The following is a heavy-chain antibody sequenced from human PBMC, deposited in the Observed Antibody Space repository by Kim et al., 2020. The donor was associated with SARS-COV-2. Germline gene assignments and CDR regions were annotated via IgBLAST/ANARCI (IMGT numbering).Heavy chain of an antibody. V-gene: IGHV3-23*01. CDR3: AKVVGSSWRGY. D-gene: IGHD6-13*01. J-gene: IGHJ4*02. Sequence: GGSLRLYCAASGFTFSSYAMSWVRQAPGKGLEWVSAISGSGGSTYYADSVKGRFTISRDNSKNTLYLQMNSLRAEDTAVYYCAKVVGSSWRGYWGQGTLVTVSS. CDR2: ISGSGGST. CDR1: GFTFSSYA.